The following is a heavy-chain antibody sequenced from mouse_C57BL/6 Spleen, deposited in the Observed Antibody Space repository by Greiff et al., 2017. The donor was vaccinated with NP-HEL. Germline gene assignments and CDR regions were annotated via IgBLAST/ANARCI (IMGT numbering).Heavy chain of an antibody. CDR1: GYTFTDYD. CDR3: TRYDYYGSSYVDAMDY. Sequence: QVQLQQSGAELVRPGASVTLSCKASGYTFTDYDMHWVKQTPVHGLAWIGAIDPETGGTAYTQKFKGKAILTADKSSSTAYMELRSLTSEDSAVYYCTRYDYYGSSYVDAMDYWGQGTSVTVSS. CDR2: IDPETGGT. V-gene: IGHV1-15*01. J-gene: IGHJ4*01. D-gene: IGHD1-1*01.